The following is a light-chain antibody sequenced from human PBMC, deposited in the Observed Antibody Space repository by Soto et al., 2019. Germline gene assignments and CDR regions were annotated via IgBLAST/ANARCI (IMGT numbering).Light chain of an antibody. J-gene: IGKJ1*01. V-gene: IGKV3-20*01. CDR2: GAS. CDR3: QQYVRSPWT. CDR1: QSVTSSY. Sequence: EMVLTQSPGTLSLSPGERATLSCRASQSVTSSYLAWYQQKPGQAPRLVMYGASIRTSGIPDRFSGSGSGTDFTLTISRLEPEDFAVYYCQQYVRSPWTFGQGTKVDIK.